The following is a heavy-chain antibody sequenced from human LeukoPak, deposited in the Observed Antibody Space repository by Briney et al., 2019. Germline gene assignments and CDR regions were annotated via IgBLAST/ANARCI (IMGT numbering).Heavy chain of an antibody. V-gene: IGHV2-70*11. CDR1: GFSLSTSGMC. Sequence: EAGPTLVNPSQTLTLTCNISGFSLSTSGMCVSWIRQPPGKHLEWLARIDWDDDKYYSTSLKTRLTISKDTYKNQVVLTMTNMDPVDTATYYCARITAYGEDWYFDLWGRGTLVTVSS. CDR3: ARITAYGEDWYFDL. D-gene: IGHD4-17*01. J-gene: IGHJ2*01. CDR2: IDWDDDK.